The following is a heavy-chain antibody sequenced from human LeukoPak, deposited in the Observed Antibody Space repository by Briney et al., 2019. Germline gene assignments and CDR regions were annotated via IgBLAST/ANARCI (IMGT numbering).Heavy chain of an antibody. J-gene: IGHJ4*02. CDR1: GFTFSSYG. D-gene: IGHD3-22*01. CDR3: ARGPDYYDRSGSFDY. CDR2: IWYDGSNK. V-gene: IGHV3-33*01. Sequence: GGSLRLSCAASGFTFSSYGMHWVRQAPGKGLEWVAVIWYDGSNKYHADSVKGRFTISRDNSKNTLYLQMNSLRAEDTAVYYCARGPDYYDRSGSFDYWGQGTLVTVSS.